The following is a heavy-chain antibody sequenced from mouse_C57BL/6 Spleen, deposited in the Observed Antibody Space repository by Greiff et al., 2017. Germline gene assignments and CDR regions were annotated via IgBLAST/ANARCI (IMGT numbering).Heavy chain of an antibody. J-gene: IGHJ2*01. Sequence: QVQLQQPGTELVKPGASVKLSCKASGYTFTSYWMHWVKQRPGQGLEWIGNINPSNGGTNYNEKFKSKDTLTVDKSSSTAYMQLSSLTSEDSAVXDCARGGDYDGSRYFDYWGQGTTLTVSS. CDR1: GYTFTSYW. V-gene: IGHV1-53*01. CDR3: ARGGDYDGSRYFDY. D-gene: IGHD1-1*01. CDR2: INPSNGGT.